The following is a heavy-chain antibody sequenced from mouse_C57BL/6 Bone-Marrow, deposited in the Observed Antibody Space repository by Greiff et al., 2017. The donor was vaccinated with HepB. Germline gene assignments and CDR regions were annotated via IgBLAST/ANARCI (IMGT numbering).Heavy chain of an antibody. D-gene: IGHD1-1*01. V-gene: IGHV1-64*01. CDR1: GYTFTSYW. CDR2: IHPNSGST. J-gene: IGHJ2*01. Sequence: QVQLQQPGAELVKPGASVKLSCKASGYTFTSYWMHWVKQRPGQGLEWIGMIHPNSGSTNYNEKFKSKATLTVDKSSSTAYMQLSSLTSEDSAVYYCAIITTVVATDYWGKGTTLTVSS. CDR3: AIITTVVATDY.